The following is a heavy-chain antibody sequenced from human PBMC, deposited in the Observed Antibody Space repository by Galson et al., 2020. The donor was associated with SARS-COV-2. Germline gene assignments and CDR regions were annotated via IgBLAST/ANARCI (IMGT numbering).Heavy chain of an antibody. D-gene: IGHD3-10*01. Sequence: GESLKISCAASGFTFSSYSMNWVRQAPGKGLEWVSSISSSSSYIYYADSVKGRFTISRDNAKNSLYLQMNSLRAEDTAVYYCARDSSYGSGSYYNEFNWFDPWGQGTLVTVSS. CDR3: ARDSSYGSGSYYNEFNWFDP. CDR1: GFTFSSYS. J-gene: IGHJ5*02. CDR2: ISSSSSYI. V-gene: IGHV3-21*01.